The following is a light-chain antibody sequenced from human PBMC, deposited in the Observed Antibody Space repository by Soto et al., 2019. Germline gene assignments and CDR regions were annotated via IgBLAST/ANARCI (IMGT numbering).Light chain of an antibody. CDR1: SSDVGSYNL. CDR3: CSYAGSNTVI. CDR2: EGN. J-gene: IGLJ2*01. Sequence: QSALTQPASVSGSPGQSINISCTGTSSDVGSYNLVSWYQQHPDKAPKLMIDEGNTRPSGLSNRFSGSKYCNTASLTISGHQGEDEADYYCCSYAGSNTVIFGGGTKLPVL. V-gene: IGLV2-23*01.